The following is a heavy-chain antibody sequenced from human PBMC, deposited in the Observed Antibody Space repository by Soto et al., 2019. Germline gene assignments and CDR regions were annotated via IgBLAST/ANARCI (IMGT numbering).Heavy chain of an antibody. Sequence: QVQLVQSGAEVKKPGSSVKVSCKASGGTFSSYTISWVRQAPGQGLEWMGRIIPILGIANYAQKFQGRVTITADKSTSTGYMELSSLRSEDTAVYYCARDVSGGSFDYWGQGTLVTVSS. CDR2: IIPILGIA. CDR1: GGTFSSYT. D-gene: IGHD2-15*01. J-gene: IGHJ4*02. CDR3: ARDVSGGSFDY. V-gene: IGHV1-69*08.